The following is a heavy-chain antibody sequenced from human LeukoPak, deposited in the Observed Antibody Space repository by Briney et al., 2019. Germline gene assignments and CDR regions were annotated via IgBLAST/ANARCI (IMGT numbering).Heavy chain of an antibody. D-gene: IGHD2-15*01. J-gene: IGHJ5*02. CDR3: ARGVSLGYCSGGSCYNRFDA. CDR1: GGSISSHY. V-gene: IGHV4-4*07. Sequence: SETLSLTCTVSGGSISSHYWSWIRQPAGKGLEWIGRIYTSGSTNYNPSLKSRVTMSVDTSKNQFSLELSSLTAADTAVYYCARGVSLGYCSGGSCYNRFDAWGQGTLVTVSS. CDR2: IYTSGST.